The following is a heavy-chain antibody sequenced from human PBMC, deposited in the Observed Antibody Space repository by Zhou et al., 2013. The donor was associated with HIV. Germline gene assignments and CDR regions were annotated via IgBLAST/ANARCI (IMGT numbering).Heavy chain of an antibody. CDR1: GYTFAGYY. J-gene: IGHJ4*02. Sequence: QVRLVQSGDEVKKPGASVKVSCKASGYTFAGYYMHWVRQARGQGLEWMGWISGYNGDTKYAQKFHGRVTMTTDTSTSTAYMEVRSLRSDDTAVYYCGRVLLDRSDYWGQGTLVTVSS. CDR2: ISGYNGDT. V-gene: IGHV1-18*01. CDR3: GRVLLDRSDY.